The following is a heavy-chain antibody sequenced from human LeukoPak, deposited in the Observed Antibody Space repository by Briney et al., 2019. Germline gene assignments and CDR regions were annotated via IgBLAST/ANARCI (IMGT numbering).Heavy chain of an antibody. CDR1: GFTFSSYS. Sequence: GGSLRLSCAASGFTFSSYSMNWVRQAPGKGLEWVSSISSSSSYIYYADSVKGRFTISRDNAKNSLYLQMNSLRAEDTAVYYCARGVGATTWVDYWAREPWSPSPQ. CDR3: ARGVGATTWVDY. V-gene: IGHV3-21*01. CDR2: ISSSSSYI. J-gene: IGHJ4*02. D-gene: IGHD1-26*01.